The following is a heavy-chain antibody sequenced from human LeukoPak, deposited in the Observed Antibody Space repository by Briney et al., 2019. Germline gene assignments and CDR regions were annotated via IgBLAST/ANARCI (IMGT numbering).Heavy chain of an antibody. CDR3: AKTQGFFDH. CDR2: ISDGGDTT. Sequence: QPGGSLRLSCAASGFTFSNNGMTWLRQAPGKGMEWVTGISDGGDTTYDAGSVKGRFTVSRDNSKNILYLQMNSLRAEDTAIYYCAKTQGFFDHWGQGTLVTVSS. CDR1: GFTFSNNG. V-gene: IGHV3-23*01. J-gene: IGHJ4*02.